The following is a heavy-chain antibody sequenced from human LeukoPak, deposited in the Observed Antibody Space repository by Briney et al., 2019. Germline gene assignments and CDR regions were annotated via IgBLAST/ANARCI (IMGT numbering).Heavy chain of an antibody. CDR2: INPNSGGT. J-gene: IGHJ4*02. CDR1: GYTFTGYY. V-gene: IGHV1-2*02. D-gene: IGHD3-10*01. CDR3: ARVPYGSGSYEFDY. Sequence: GASVKVSCKASGYTFTGYYMHWVRQAPGQGLEWMGWINPNSGGTNYAQKFQGRVTMTRDTSISTAYMELSRLRSDDTAVYYCARVPYGSGSYEFDYWGQGTLVTVSS.